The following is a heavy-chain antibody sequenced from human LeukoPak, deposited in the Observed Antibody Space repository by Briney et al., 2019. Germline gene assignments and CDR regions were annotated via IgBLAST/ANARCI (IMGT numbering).Heavy chain of an antibody. CDR3: TTPNSRTAYYGMDV. V-gene: IGHV3-74*01. J-gene: IGHJ6*02. Sequence: GPLRLSCAASGFTFSRYWMHWVRQAPGKGLVWVSRINSDGSSTIYADSVKGRFTISRDNARNTLYLQMNSLRAEDTAVYYCTTPNSRTAYYGMDVWGQGTTVTVSS. CDR1: GFTFSRYW. D-gene: IGHD4-17*01. CDR2: INSDGSST.